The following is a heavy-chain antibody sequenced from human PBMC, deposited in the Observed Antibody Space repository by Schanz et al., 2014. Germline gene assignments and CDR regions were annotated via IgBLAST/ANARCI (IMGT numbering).Heavy chain of an antibody. CDR3: ARDRRNADLDY. CDR1: GFSFSDHA. V-gene: IGHV3-23*01. Sequence: EVQLLESGGGLVQPGGSLRLSCAASGFSFSDHAMDWVRQAAGKGLEWVSIISGSGGNTYYADAVRGRFTISRDNSKTTVYLQMNSLRAEDTALYYCARDRRNADLDYWGQGTLVTVSS. D-gene: IGHD1-1*01. J-gene: IGHJ4*02. CDR2: ISGSGGNT.